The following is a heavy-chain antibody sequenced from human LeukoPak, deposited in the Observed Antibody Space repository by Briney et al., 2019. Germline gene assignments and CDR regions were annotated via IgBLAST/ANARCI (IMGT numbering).Heavy chain of an antibody. Sequence: GESLKISCKGSGYSFSNAWIGWVRQMPGKGLEWMGIIWPGDSDTRNSPSFQGQVTMSADKSISTAYLQWSSLKASDTAIYYCARRTDRSFWYLDYWGQGTLVTVSS. J-gene: IGHJ4*02. CDR2: IWPGDSDT. CDR3: ARRTDRSFWYLDY. V-gene: IGHV5-51*01. CDR1: GYSFSNAW.